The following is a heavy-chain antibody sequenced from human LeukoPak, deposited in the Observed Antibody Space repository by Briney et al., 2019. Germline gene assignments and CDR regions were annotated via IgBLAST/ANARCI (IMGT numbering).Heavy chain of an antibody. CDR2: ISSDSSDI. D-gene: IGHD6-19*01. J-gene: IGHJ4*02. Sequence: PGGSLRLCCVGSGFTFSSLAMNWVRQAPGKGLEWVSSISSDSSDIHYVDSVKGRFTISRDNARNSLYLQMNNLRAEDTAVYFCASLPWLVRWIYYWGQGTLVTVSS. V-gene: IGHV3-21*06. CDR3: ASLPWLVRWIYY. CDR1: GFTFSSLA.